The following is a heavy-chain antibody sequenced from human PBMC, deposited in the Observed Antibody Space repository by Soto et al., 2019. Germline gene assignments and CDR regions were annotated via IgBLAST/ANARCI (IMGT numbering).Heavy chain of an antibody. Sequence: GGSVRLSCAASGFTFSSYAMSWVRQAPGKGLEWVSAISGSGGSTYYADSVKGRFTISRDNSKNTLYLQMNSLRAEDTAVYYCAKEESGDSSGYYYVGPHNYFDYWGQGT. J-gene: IGHJ4*02. CDR1: GFTFSSYA. CDR2: ISGSGGST. CDR3: AKEESGDSSGYYYVGPHNYFDY. D-gene: IGHD3-22*01. V-gene: IGHV3-23*01.